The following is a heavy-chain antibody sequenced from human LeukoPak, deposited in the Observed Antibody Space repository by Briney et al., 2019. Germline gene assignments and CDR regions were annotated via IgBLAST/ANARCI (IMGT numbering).Heavy chain of an antibody. J-gene: IGHJ4*02. CDR2: FSSSGTAI. CDR3: ARSVVRGVIALDY. CDR1: GFTFSSYD. D-gene: IGHD3-10*01. Sequence: HTGGSLRLSCAASGFTFSSYDMTWVRQAPGKGLEWVSYFSSSGTAIYYADSVKGRFTMSRDSAKNSLYLQMNSLRDEDTAVYYCARSVVRGVIALDYWGQGTLVTVSS. V-gene: IGHV3-48*03.